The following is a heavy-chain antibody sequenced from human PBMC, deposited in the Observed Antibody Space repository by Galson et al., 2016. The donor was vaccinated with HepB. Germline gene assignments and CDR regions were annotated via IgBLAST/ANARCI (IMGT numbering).Heavy chain of an antibody. J-gene: IGHJ4*01. Sequence: LSLTCAVSDESFSEYYWSWIRQPPGKGLEWIGQINRRGSTIYRSSLKSRVTISIDTSKNQISLKVNSVTAADTAVYYCARGPLSGSHDFDYWGQGTLVTASS. CDR3: ARGPLSGSHDFDY. D-gene: IGHD1-26*01. CDR1: DESFSEYY. CDR2: INRRGST. V-gene: IGHV4-34*01.